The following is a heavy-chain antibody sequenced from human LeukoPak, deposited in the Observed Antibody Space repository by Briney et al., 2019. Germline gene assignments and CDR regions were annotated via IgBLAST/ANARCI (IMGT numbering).Heavy chain of an antibody. V-gene: IGHV4-61*01. CDR1: GGSVSSGSYY. CDR3: ARDGDYGGPYYFDD. CDR2: IYYSGST. J-gene: IGHJ4*02. Sequence: SETLSLTCTVSGGSVSSGSYYWSWIRQPPGKGLEWIGYIYYSGSTNYNPSLKSRVTISVDTSKNQFSLKLSSVTAADTAVYYCARDGDYGGPYYFDDWGQGTLVTGSS. D-gene: IGHD4-17*01.